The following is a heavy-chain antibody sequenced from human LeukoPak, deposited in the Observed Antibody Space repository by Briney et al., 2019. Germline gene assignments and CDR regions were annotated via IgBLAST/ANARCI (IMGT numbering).Heavy chain of an antibody. CDR2: ISGSDGST. V-gene: IGHV3-23*01. D-gene: IGHD5-24*01. CDR1: GFTFSSYA. Sequence: GGSLRLSCAASGFTFSSYAMSWVRQAPGKGLEWVSAISGSDGSTYYADSVKGRFTISRDNSKNTLDLQMNSLRAEDTAIYYCAKDSRAYNFWTGYYFDYWGQGTLVTVSS. J-gene: IGHJ4*02. CDR3: AKDSRAYNFWTGYYFDY.